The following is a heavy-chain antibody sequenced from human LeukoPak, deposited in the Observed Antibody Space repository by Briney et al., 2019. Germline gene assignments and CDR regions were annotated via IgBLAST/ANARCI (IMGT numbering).Heavy chain of an antibody. V-gene: IGHV3-30*03. CDR3: ASGGDSS. Sequence: PGGSLRLSCAASGFTFSSYGMHWVRQAPGKGLEWVAVISYDGSNKYYADSVKGRFTISRDDSKNTLYLQMNSLRAEDTAVYYCASGGDSSWGQGTLVTVSS. CDR2: ISYDGSNK. D-gene: IGHD5-18*01. J-gene: IGHJ5*02. CDR1: GFTFSSYG.